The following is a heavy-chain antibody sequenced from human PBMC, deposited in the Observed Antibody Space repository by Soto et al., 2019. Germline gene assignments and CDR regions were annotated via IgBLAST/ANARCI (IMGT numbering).Heavy chain of an antibody. V-gene: IGHV4-31*03. CDR2: IYYTGNT. D-gene: IGHD1-26*01. CDR3: ARAGLVGSTTSWFDP. CDR1: GGSISSGGYS. J-gene: IGHJ5*02. Sequence: SETLSLTCTVSGGSISSGGYSWSWIRQHPGKGLEWIGYIYYTGNTYYNPSLKSRVIISIDTSKKQFSLKVRSVTAADTAVYYCARAGLVGSTTSWFDPWGQGTLVTVS.